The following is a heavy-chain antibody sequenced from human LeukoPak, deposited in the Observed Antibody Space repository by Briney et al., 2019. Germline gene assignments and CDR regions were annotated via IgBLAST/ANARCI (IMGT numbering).Heavy chain of an antibody. CDR3: ARGGVLLWFGEGYYMDV. J-gene: IGHJ6*03. CDR2: IYYSGST. V-gene: IGHV4-59*01. CDR1: GGSISSYY. D-gene: IGHD3-10*01. Sequence: SETLSLTCTVSGGSISSYYWSWIRQPPGEGLEWIGYIYYSGSTNYNPSLKSRATISVDTSKNQFSLKLSSVTAADTAVYYCARGGVLLWFGEGYYMDVWGKGTTVTISS.